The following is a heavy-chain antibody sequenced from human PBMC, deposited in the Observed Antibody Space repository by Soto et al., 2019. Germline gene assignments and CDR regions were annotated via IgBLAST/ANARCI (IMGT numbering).Heavy chain of an antibody. V-gene: IGHV4-38-2*02. D-gene: IGHD2-21*01. CDR2: IYHSGST. Sequence: PSETLSLTCAFSGYSISSGYYWGWIRQPPGKGLEWIGSIYHSGSTYYNPSLKSRVTISVDTSKNQFSLKLSSVTAADTAVYYCARERTGDLDYWGQGTLVTV. CDR1: GYSISSGYY. CDR3: ARERTGDLDY. J-gene: IGHJ4*02.